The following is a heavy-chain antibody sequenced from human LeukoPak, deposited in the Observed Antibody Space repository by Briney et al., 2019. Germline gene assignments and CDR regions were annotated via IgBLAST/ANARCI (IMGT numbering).Heavy chain of an antibody. CDR2: INHSGST. CDR3: ARAKSIAARAFDY. Sequence: SETLSLTCAVYGGSFSGYYWSWVRQPPGKGLEWIGEINHSGSTNYNPSLKSRVTISVDTSKKQFSLKLSSVTAADTAVYYCARAKSIAARAFDYWGQGTLVTVSS. D-gene: IGHD6-6*01. J-gene: IGHJ4*02. CDR1: GGSFSGYY. V-gene: IGHV4-34*01.